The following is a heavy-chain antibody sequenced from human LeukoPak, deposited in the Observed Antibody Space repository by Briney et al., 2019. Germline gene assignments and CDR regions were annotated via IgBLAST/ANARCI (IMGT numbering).Heavy chain of an antibody. Sequence: GGSLRLSCAASGFTFSSYSMNWVRQAPGKGLEWVSYISSSSSTIYYADSVKGRFTISRDNSKNTLYLQMNSLRVEGTAVYYCAKSWNYYDSSGDDALDIWGQGTMVTVSS. J-gene: IGHJ3*02. V-gene: IGHV3-48*01. D-gene: IGHD3-22*01. CDR2: ISSSSSTI. CDR1: GFTFSSYS. CDR3: AKSWNYYDSSGDDALDI.